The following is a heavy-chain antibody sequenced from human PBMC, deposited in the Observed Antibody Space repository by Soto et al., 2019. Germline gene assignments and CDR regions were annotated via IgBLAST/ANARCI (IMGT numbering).Heavy chain of an antibody. CDR3: ARDGIGGTVFRGYLDY. J-gene: IGHJ4*02. CDR2: IRFDGSNE. CDR1: GGIFDGYG. V-gene: IGHV3-33*01. D-gene: IGHD1-7*01. Sequence: WGSMILPCAVPGGIFDGYGMHRIRKATGKGLEWVAIIRFDGSNEEYADSVKGRFTISRDNSKNTLYLQMNTLGAEDTAVYYCARDGIGGTVFRGYLDYWGRGTVVTVSS.